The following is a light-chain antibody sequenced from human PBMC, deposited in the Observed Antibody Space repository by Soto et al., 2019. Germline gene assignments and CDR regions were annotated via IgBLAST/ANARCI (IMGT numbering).Light chain of an antibody. J-gene: IGLJ2*01. CDR1: SGHSNFA. V-gene: IGLV4-69*01. CDR2: VNTDGSH. CDR3: QTWGTGTHVV. Sequence: QPVLTQSPSASASLGASVKLTCTPSSGHSNFAIAWLQQQPDRGPRYLMKVNTDGSHDKGDGIPDRFSGSTSGAERYLTISSLQSEDEADYYCQTWGTGTHVVFGGGTKLTVL.